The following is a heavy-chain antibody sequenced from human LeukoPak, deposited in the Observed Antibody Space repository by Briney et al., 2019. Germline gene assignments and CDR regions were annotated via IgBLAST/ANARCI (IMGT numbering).Heavy chain of an antibody. V-gene: IGHV1-2*04. Sequence: GASVKVSCKASGYTFTGYYMHWVRQAPGQGLEWMGWINPNSGGTNYAQKFQGWITMTRDTSISTAYMELSRLRSDDTAVYYCARGGLGKYDQNDYWGQGTLVTVSS. CDR3: ARGGLGKYDQNDY. D-gene: IGHD7-27*01. CDR2: INPNSGGT. CDR1: GYTFTGYY. J-gene: IGHJ4*02.